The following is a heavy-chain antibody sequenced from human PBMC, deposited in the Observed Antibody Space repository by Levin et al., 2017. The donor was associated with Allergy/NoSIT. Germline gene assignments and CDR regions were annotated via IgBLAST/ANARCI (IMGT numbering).Heavy chain of an antibody. CDR1: GGSISSSSYY. J-gene: IGHJ5*02. Sequence: RTSETLSLTCTVSGGSISSSSYYWGWIRQPPGKGLEWIGSIYYSGYTYYNPSLKSRVTISVDTSKKQFSLKLSSVTAADTAVYYCARHVLTMVMYRFDPWGQGTLVTVSS. V-gene: IGHV4-39*01. CDR2: IYYSGYT. CDR3: ARHVLTMVMYRFDP. D-gene: IGHD3-10*01.